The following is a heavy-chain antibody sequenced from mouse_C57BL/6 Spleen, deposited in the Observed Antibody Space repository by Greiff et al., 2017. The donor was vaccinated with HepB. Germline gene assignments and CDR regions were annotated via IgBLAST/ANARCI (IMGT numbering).Heavy chain of an antibody. CDR2: ISYSGST. Sequence: VQLKESGPGMVKPSQSLSLTCTVTGYSITSGYDWHWIRHFPGNKLEWMGYISYSGSTNYNPSLKSRISITHDTSKNHFFLKLNSVTTEDTATYYCAREWYGSSLDYWGQGTSVTVSS. V-gene: IGHV3-1*01. D-gene: IGHD1-1*01. CDR1: GYSITSGYD. J-gene: IGHJ4*01. CDR3: AREWYGSSLDY.